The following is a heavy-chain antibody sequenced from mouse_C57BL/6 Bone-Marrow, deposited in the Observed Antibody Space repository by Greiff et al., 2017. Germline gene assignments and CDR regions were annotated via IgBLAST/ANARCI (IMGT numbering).Heavy chain of an antibody. CDR3: ARDLYCYGSSCFWYFDV. CDR1: GYTFTSYC. D-gene: IGHD1-1*01. J-gene: IGHJ1*03. V-gene: IGHV1-12*01. CDR2: IYPGNGDT. Sequence: QVQLQQSGAELVRPGASVKMSCKASGYTFTSYCMHWVKQRPRQGLEWIGDIYPGNGDTTYNQKFKGKATLTVDKSSSTAYMQHSSLTSEDSAVYFCARDLYCYGSSCFWYFDVWGTGTTVTVSA.